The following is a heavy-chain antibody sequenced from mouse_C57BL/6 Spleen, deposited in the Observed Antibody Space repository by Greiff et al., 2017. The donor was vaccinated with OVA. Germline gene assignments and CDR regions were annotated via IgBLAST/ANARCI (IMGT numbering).Heavy chain of an antibody. Sequence: QVQLQQSGAELARPGASVKMSCKASGYTFTSYTMHWVKQRPGQGLEWIGYINPSSGYTKYNQKFKDKATFTADKSSSTAYMQLSSLTSEDSAVYYCARKGDYSNYSFDYWGQGTTLTVSS. CDR2: INPSSGYT. CDR1: GYTFTSYT. J-gene: IGHJ2*01. V-gene: IGHV1-4*01. D-gene: IGHD2-5*01. CDR3: ARKGDYSNYSFDY.